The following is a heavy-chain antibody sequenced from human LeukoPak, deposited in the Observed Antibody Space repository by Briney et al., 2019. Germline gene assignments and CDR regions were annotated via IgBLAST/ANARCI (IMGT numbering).Heavy chain of an antibody. D-gene: IGHD5-12*01. CDR3: ATKGTSWLRNDF. V-gene: IGHV3-48*04. CDR1: GFTFSAYN. J-gene: IGHJ4*02. Sequence: GGSLRLSCVTSGFTFSAYNMNWVRQAPGKGLEWVSYISSSGSTIYYADSVKGRFTISRDNAKNSLYLQMNSLRAEDTALYYCATKGTSWLRNDFWGQGTLVTVSS. CDR2: ISSSGSTI.